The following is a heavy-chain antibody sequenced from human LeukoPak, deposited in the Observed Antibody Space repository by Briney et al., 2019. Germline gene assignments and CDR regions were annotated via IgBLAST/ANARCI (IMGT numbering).Heavy chain of an antibody. Sequence: PSKTLSLTCTVSGGSISSYYWSWIRQPAGKGQEWIGRIYTSGSTNYNPSLKSRVTMSVDTSKNQFSLKLSSVTAADTAVYYCARAGYSSGWSTTYYYYYMDVWGKGTTVTVSS. CDR1: GGSISSYY. V-gene: IGHV4-4*07. CDR2: IYTSGST. D-gene: IGHD6-19*01. J-gene: IGHJ6*03. CDR3: ARAGYSSGWSTTYYYYYMDV.